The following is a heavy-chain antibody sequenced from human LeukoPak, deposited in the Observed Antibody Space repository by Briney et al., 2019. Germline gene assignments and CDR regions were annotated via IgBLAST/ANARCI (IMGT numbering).Heavy chain of an antibody. J-gene: IGHJ6*03. V-gene: IGHV4-4*09. CDR3: ARLDRFGANYYYMDV. Sequence: PSETLSLTCTVPDDSSSSYYWSWIRQPPQKGLEWIWYIYTSGSTNYHPSLKSRVTISVDTSKNQSSLKLNSVTAADTAVYYCARLDRFGANYYYMDVWGKGTSVTVSS. CDR1: DDSSSSYY. D-gene: IGHD3-10*01. CDR2: IYTSGST.